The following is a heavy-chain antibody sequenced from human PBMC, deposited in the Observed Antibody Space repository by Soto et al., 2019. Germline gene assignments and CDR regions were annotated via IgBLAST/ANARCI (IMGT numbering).Heavy chain of an antibody. CDR2: IYYSGST. D-gene: IGHD3-22*01. V-gene: IGHV4-31*03. CDR1: GGSISSGGYY. CDR3: ARGHDSSGYYYLPPDY. Sequence: SETLSLTCTVSGGSISSGGYYWSWIRQHPGKGLEWIGYIYYSGSTYYNPSLKSRVTISVDTSKNQFSLKLSSVTAADTAVYYCARGHDSSGYYYLPPDYWGQGTLVTISS. J-gene: IGHJ4*02.